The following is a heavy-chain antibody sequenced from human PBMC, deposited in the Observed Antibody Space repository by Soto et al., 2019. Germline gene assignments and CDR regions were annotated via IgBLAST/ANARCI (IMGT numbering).Heavy chain of an antibody. Sequence: QVQLVQSGAEMKKPGASVKLSCTTSGINYNTYAIHWVRQAPGQGIEWMGWINAGNGDTRYSQNFQGRVTLTRDTSASTVYMDLDSLKSEDTGVYYCARAISGYVTWGQGTLVTVSS. D-gene: IGHD5-12*01. CDR2: INAGNGDT. CDR3: ARAISGYVT. J-gene: IGHJ4*02. V-gene: IGHV1-3*01. CDR1: GINYNTYA.